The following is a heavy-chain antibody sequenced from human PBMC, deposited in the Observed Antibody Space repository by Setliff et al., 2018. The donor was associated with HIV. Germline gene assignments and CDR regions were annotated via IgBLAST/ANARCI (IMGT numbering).Heavy chain of an antibody. Sequence: ASVKVSCKASGYTFTSYGIGWVRQAPGQGLEWMGWISAYNGNTNYAQKLQGRVTMTTDTSTSTAYMELRSLRSDDTAVYYCARDFVEGIAVTDWFDPWGQGTLVTVSS. CDR2: ISAYNGNT. CDR1: GYTFTSYG. V-gene: IGHV1-18*01. J-gene: IGHJ5*02. D-gene: IGHD6-19*01. CDR3: ARDFVEGIAVTDWFDP.